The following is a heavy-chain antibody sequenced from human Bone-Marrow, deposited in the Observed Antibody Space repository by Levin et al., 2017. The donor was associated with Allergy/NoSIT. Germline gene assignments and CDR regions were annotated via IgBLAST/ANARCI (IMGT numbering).Heavy chain of an antibody. V-gene: IGHV4-30-4*01. Sequence: SETLSLTCTVSGGSISSGDYYFSWIRQPPGKGLEWIGYKYNSGSTYYSPSLKNRLTISLDTSKNQFSLKLTSVTAADTAVYYCARSKGSIIAYYYGMDVWGQGTTVSVSS. D-gene: IGHD3-3*01. CDR1: GGSISSGDYY. J-gene: IGHJ6*02. CDR3: ARSKGSIIAYYYGMDV. CDR2: KYNSGST.